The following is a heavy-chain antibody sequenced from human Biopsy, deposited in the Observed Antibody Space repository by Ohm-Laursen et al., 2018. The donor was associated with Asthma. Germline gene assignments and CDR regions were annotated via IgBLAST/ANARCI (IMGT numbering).Heavy chain of an antibody. J-gene: IGHJ3*02. CDR3: ARAYGGSFFSGSFDI. CDR1: GFTFSHYW. D-gene: IGHD4-23*01. V-gene: IGHV3-53*01. CDR2: IYSGGTS. Sequence: SLRLSCAASGFTFSHYWMHWVRQAPGKGLEWVSVIYSGGTSHTADPVRGRFTISRDYSKNTLYLQMHSLRAEDTAVYYCARAYGGSFFSGSFDIWGQGTMVTVSS.